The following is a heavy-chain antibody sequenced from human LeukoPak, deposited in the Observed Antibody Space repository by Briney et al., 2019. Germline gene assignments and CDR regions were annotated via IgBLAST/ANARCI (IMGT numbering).Heavy chain of an antibody. Sequence: SETLSLTCTVSGGSISSYYWSWIRRPAGKGLEWIGRIYTSGSTNYNPSLKSRVTMSVDTSKNQFSLKLSSVTAADTAVYYCARDSSQNYDFWSGYFDYWGQGTLVTVSS. CDR2: IYTSGST. CDR3: ARDSSQNYDFWSGYFDY. V-gene: IGHV4-4*07. D-gene: IGHD3-3*01. CDR1: GGSISSYY. J-gene: IGHJ4*02.